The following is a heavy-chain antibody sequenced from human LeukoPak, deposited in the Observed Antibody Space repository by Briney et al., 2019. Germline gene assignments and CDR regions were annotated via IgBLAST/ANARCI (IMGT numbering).Heavy chain of an antibody. CDR2: ISGSGGGT. J-gene: IGHJ4*02. V-gene: IGHV3-23*01. CDR1: GFTFSSYG. D-gene: IGHD3-10*01. Sequence: PGGSLRLSCGASGFTFSSYGMSWVRQAPGKGLEWVSGISGSGGGTYYADSVEGRFTISRDNSKNTLYLQMNSLRVEDTAVYYCAKGPRTVRFGDRHKGIFDYWGQGTLVTVSS. CDR3: AKGPRTVRFGDRHKGIFDY.